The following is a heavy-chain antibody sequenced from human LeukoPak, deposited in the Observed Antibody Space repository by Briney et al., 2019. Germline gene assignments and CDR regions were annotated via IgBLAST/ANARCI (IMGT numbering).Heavy chain of an antibody. Sequence: PGGSLRLSCAASGFTFSSYNMNWVRQAPGKGLEWVSGISGGGNSTEYADSVKGRFTISRDNSKNTVYLQMNSLRAEDTAVYYCAKGIYGSGSYYSDYYYNMDVWGKGITVTISS. V-gene: IGHV3-23*01. CDR1: GFTFSSYN. J-gene: IGHJ6*03. D-gene: IGHD3-10*01. CDR3: AKGIYGSGSYYSDYYYNMDV. CDR2: ISGGGNST.